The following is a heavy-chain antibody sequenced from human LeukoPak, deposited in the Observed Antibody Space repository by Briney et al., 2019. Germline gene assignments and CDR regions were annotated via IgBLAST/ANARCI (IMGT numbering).Heavy chain of an antibody. J-gene: IGHJ4*02. CDR1: GYTFTSYG. CDR3: ARDRGRGYSYGYYFDY. Sequence: GASVKVSCKASGYTFTSYGISGVRQAPGQGLEWMGWISAYNGNTNYAQKLQGRVTMTTDTSTSTAYMELRSLRSDDTAVYYCARDRGRGYSYGYYFDYWGQGTLVTVSS. CDR2: ISAYNGNT. D-gene: IGHD5-18*01. V-gene: IGHV1-18*01.